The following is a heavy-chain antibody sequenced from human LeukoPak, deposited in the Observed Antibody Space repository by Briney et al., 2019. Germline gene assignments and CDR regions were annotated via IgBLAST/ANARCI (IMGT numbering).Heavy chain of an antibody. CDR3: ASGDQVTMVRGGNIGYFDY. D-gene: IGHD3-10*01. V-gene: IGHV1-2*02. J-gene: IGHJ4*02. CDR2: INPNSGDT. CDR1: GGTFSSYA. Sequence: GSSVKVSCKASGGTFSSYAISWVRQAPGQGLEWMGWINPNSGDTEYTQKFQGRVTMTRDTSISTAYMELSRLRSDDTAVYYCASGDQVTMVRGGNIGYFDYWGQGTLVTVSS.